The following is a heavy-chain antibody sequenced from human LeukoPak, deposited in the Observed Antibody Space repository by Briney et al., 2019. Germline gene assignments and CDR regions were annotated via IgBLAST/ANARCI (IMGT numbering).Heavy chain of an antibody. CDR3: ARGKYSYVKRKNYYFDY. V-gene: IGHV1-8*01. Sequence: ASVKVSCKASGYTFTSYDINWVRQATGQGLEWMGWMNPNSGNTGYAQKFQGRVTMTRNTSISTAYMELSSLRSEVTAVYYCARGKYSYVKRKNYYFDYWGQGTLVTVSS. D-gene: IGHD5-18*01. CDR2: MNPNSGNT. CDR1: GYTFTSYD. J-gene: IGHJ4*02.